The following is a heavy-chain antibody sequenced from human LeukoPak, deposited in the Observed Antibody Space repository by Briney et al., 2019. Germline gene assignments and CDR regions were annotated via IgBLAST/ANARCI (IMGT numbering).Heavy chain of an antibody. CDR2: INAGNGNT. D-gene: IGHD3-10*01. CDR3: ARDGRLLWFGESPYYFDY. CDR1: GYTFTSYA. Sequence: ASVKVSCKASGYTFTSYAMHWVRQAPGQRLEWMGWINAGNGNTKYSQKFQGRATITRDTSASTAYMELSSLRSEDTAVYYCARDGRLLWFGESPYYFDYWGQGTLVTVSS. V-gene: IGHV1-3*01. J-gene: IGHJ4*02.